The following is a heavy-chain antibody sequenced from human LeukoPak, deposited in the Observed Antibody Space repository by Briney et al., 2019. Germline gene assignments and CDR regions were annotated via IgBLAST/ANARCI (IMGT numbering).Heavy chain of an antibody. CDR1: GFTFSSYS. J-gene: IGHJ4*02. Sequence: GGSLRLSCAASGFTFSSYSMNWVRQAPGKGLEWVSYISSSSGTIYYADSVKGRFTISRDNAKNSLYLQMNSLRAEDTAIYYCARGVVPPPYWGQGTLVTVSS. D-gene: IGHD2-2*01. CDR3: ARGVVPPPY. CDR2: ISSSSGTI. V-gene: IGHV3-48*01.